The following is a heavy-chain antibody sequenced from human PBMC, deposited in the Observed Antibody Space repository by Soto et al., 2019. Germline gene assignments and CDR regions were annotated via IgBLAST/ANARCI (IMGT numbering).Heavy chain of an antibody. CDR3: ARRGVMGNWFDP. CDR1: GGSISSYY. CDR2: IYYSGST. D-gene: IGHD3-16*01. J-gene: IGHJ5*02. Sequence: QVQLQESGPGLVKPSETLSLTCTVSGGSISSYYWSWIRQPPGKGLEWIGYIYYSGSTNYNPSLKSRVTISVDTSKNQFSLKLSSVTAADTAVYYCARRGVMGNWFDPWGQGTLVTVSS. V-gene: IGHV4-59*01.